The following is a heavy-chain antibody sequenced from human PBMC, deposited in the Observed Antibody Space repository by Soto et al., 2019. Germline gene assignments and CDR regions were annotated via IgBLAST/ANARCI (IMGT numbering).Heavy chain of an antibody. J-gene: IGHJ4*02. CDR2: FDPEDGET. V-gene: IGHV1-24*01. CDR3: ATGNPWGSYRSTTIFDY. Sequence: GASVKVCCKVSGYTLTELSMHWVRQAPGKGLEWMGGFDPEDGETIYAQKFQGRVTMTEDTSTDTAYMELSSLRSDDTAVYYCATGNPWGSYRSTTIFDYWGQGTLVTVSS. D-gene: IGHD3-16*02. CDR1: GYTLTELS.